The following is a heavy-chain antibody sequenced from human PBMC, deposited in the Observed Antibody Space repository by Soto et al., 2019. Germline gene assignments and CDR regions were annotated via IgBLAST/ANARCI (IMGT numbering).Heavy chain of an antibody. CDR1: GYTFTSYG. V-gene: IGHV1-18*01. CDR3: AKLAGYCSGNSCHGDYAMDV. CDR2: ISAYNGNT. D-gene: IGHD2-2*01. Sequence: GASVKVSCKASGYTFTSYGISCVRQAPGQGLEWMGWISAYNGNTHYAQKLQGRVTMTTDTSTSTAYMELRSLRSDDTAVYYCAKLAGYCSGNSCHGDYAMDVWGQGTTVTVSS. J-gene: IGHJ6*02.